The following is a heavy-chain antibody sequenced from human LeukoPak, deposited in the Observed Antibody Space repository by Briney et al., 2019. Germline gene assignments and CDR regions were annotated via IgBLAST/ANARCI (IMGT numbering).Heavy chain of an antibody. D-gene: IGHD2-2*01. V-gene: IGHV3-30*02. Sequence: GGSLRLSCAASGFTFSSYGMHWVRQAPGKGLEWVAFIRYDGSNKYYADSVKGRFTISRDNSKNTLYLQMNSLRAEDTAVYYCARDRFRYCSSTSCSRRLEYWGQGTLVTVSS. CDR1: GFTFSSYG. CDR3: ARDRFRYCSSTSCSRRLEY. J-gene: IGHJ4*02. CDR2: IRYDGSNK.